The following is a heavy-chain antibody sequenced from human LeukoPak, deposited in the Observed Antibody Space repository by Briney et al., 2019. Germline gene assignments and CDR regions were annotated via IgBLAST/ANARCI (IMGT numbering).Heavy chain of an antibody. CDR3: ARVPSYYYGSGSQY. J-gene: IGHJ4*02. CDR1: GYTFTSYG. Sequence: ASVKVSCKASGYTFTSYGISWVRQAPGQGLEWMGWISAYNGNTNYAQKLQGRVTMTTDTSTCTAYMELRSLRSDDTAVYYCARVPSYYYGSGSQYWGQGTLVTVSS. CDR2: ISAYNGNT. V-gene: IGHV1-18*01. D-gene: IGHD3-10*01.